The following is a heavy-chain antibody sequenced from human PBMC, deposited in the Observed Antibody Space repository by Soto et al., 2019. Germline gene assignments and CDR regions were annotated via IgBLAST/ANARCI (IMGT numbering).Heavy chain of an antibody. CDR1: GGSFSGYY. CDR3: ARGVMYYYGSGSYRWFDP. V-gene: IGHV4-34*01. CDR2: INHSGST. D-gene: IGHD3-10*01. J-gene: IGHJ5*02. Sequence: SETLSLTCAVYGGSFSGYYWSWIRQPPGKGLEWIGEINHSGSTNYNPSLKSRVTISVDTSKNQFSLKLSSVTAADTAVYYCARGVMYYYGSGSYRWFDPWGQGTLVTVSS.